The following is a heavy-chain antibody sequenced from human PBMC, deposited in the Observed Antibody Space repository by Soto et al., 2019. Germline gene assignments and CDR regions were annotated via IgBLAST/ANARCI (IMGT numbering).Heavy chain of an antibody. J-gene: IGHJ4*02. V-gene: IGHV1-18*01. CDR1: GYTFNSYG. CDR2: ISAYNGNT. D-gene: IGHD3-3*01. CDR3: ARYFWSGQLPFYFDQ. Sequence: QVLLVQSGAEVKKRGASVKVSCKASGYTFNSYGVSWVRQAPGQGLEWMGWISAYNGNTKYSQNLQGRVTMTIDTTTSSAYLEVRSLRSDDTAIYYCARYFWSGQLPFYFDQWGQGTLVTVSS.